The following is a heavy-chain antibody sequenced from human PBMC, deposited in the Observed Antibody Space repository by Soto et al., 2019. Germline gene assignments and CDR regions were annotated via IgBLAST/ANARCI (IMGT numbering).Heavy chain of an antibody. CDR2: ISVSDAFI. V-gene: IGHV3-23*01. Sequence: GGSLRLSCAASGFNVGAFAVNWVRQAPGKGLEWVSGISVSDAFIYYADSVRGRFSISRDASENILYLQMSSLRAEDTAVYNCARAYSDAFDIWGQGTMVTVSS. CDR1: GFNVGAFA. CDR3: ARAYSDAFDI. J-gene: IGHJ3*02. D-gene: IGHD2-15*01.